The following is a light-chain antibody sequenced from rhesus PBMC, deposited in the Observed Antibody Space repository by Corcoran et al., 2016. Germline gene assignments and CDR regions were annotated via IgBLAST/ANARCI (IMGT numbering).Light chain of an antibody. V-gene: IGKV1-32*01. Sequence: DIQMTQSPSSLFASVGDRVTITCWACQGISSHLNWYQQKRGKVPKFLIYYANRLESGVPSRFSGSGAGTDFTLTIDSLQPEDFATYFCQQYKSIPFTFGPGTKLNI. CDR1: QGISSH. CDR3: QQYKSIPFT. CDR2: YAN. J-gene: IGKJ3*01.